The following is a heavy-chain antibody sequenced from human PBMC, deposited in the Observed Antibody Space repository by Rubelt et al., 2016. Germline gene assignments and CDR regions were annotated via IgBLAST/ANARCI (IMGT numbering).Heavy chain of an antibody. Sequence: GFTFNTCAMHWVRQAPGKGLEWVAIISFGGTNKYYEDSVKGRFTISRDNSRNILHLQMNSLRAEDTAVYSCAQGGYCSSTSCYVDWFDPWGQGTLVTVSS. CDR1: GFTFNTCA. J-gene: IGHJ5*02. V-gene: IGHV3-30*18. D-gene: IGHD2-2*01. CDR2: ISFGGTNK. CDR3: AQGGYCSSTSCYVDWFDP.